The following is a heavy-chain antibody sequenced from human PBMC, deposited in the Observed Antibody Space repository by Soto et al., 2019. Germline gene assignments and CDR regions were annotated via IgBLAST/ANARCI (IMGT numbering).Heavy chain of an antibody. J-gene: IGHJ6*02. CDR3: ARVEGYYDILTGYLPYYYCMDV. V-gene: IGHV1-69*06. CDR1: GGTFSSYA. CDR2: IIPIFGTA. Sequence: QVQLVQSGAEVKKPGSSVKVSCKASGGTFSSYAISWVRQAPGQGLEWMGGIIPIFGTANYAQKFQGRVTITADKSTSTAYMELSSLRSEDTAVYYCARVEGYYDILTGYLPYYYCMDVWGQGTTVTVSS. D-gene: IGHD3-9*01.